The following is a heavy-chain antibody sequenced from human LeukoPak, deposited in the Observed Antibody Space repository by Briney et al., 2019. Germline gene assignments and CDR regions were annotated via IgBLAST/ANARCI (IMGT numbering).Heavy chain of an antibody. CDR3: ARERSGWFFSN. CDR2: ISAYNGNT. D-gene: IGHD6-19*01. J-gene: IGHJ4*02. V-gene: IGHV1-18*01. Sequence: GASVKVSCKASGYTLTSYGISWVRQAPGQGLEWMGWISAYNGNTNYAQKLQGRVTMTTDTSTSTAYMDLRSLRSDDTAVYYCARERSGWFFSNWGQGTLVTVSS. CDR1: GYTLTSYG.